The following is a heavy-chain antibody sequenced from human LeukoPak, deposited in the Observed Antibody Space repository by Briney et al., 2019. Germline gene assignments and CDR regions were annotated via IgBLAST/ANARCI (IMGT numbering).Heavy chain of an antibody. CDR2: IKQDGSEK. V-gene: IGHV3-7*01. Sequence: QAGGSLRLSCAASGFTFSNYWMSWVRQAPGKGLEWVANIKQDGSEKYYVDSVKGRFTISRDNAKNSPYLQMNSLRAEDTAVYYCARLSYYFDYWGQGTLVTVSS. CDR3: ARLSYYFDY. J-gene: IGHJ4*02. CDR1: GFTFSNYW.